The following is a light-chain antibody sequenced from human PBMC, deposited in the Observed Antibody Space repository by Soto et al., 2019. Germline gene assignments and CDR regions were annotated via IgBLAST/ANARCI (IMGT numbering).Light chain of an antibody. CDR2: GNS. Sequence: QSVLTQPPSVSGAPGQRVTISCTESSSNIGAGYDVHWYQQLPGTAPKLLIYGNSNRPSGVPDRFSGSKSGTSAALAITGRQAEDEADDYCQSYDSSLSGGVFGGGTKLTVL. CDR3: QSYDSSLSGGV. V-gene: IGLV1-40*01. CDR1: SSNIGAGYD. J-gene: IGLJ3*02.